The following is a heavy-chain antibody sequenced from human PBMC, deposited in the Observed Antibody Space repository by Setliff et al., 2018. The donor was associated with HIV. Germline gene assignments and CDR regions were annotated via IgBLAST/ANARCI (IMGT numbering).Heavy chain of an antibody. Sequence: SVKVSCKASGATFSNSALTWVRQAPGQGLEWMGGSIPLFKTVNYAQKFQGRLTISTDELMTTAYMELSSLKSEDAAVYYCASGSGYCRNGDCYIGVHKNPDKYFYDYWGQGTLVTVSS. CDR1: GATFSNSA. CDR2: SIPLFKTV. D-gene: IGHD2-8*01. V-gene: IGHV1-69*05. J-gene: IGHJ4*02. CDR3: ASGSGYCRNGDCYIGVHKNPDKYFYDY.